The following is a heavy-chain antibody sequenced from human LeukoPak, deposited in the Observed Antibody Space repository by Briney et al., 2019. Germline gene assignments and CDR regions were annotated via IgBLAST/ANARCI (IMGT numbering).Heavy chain of an antibody. Sequence: ASVKVSCKVSGYTLTELSMHWVRQAPGKGLEWMGGFDPEDGETIYAQMFQGRVTMTEDTSTDTAYMELSSLRSEDTAVYYCAVVSLWFGEQGGWFDPWGQGTLVTVSS. CDR2: FDPEDGET. CDR3: AVVSLWFGEQGGWFDP. CDR1: GYTLTELS. J-gene: IGHJ5*02. V-gene: IGHV1-24*01. D-gene: IGHD3-10*01.